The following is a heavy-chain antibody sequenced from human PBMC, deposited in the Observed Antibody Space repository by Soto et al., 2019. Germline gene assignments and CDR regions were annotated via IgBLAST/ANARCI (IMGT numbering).Heavy chain of an antibody. CDR2: ISYDGSNK. Sequence: PGGSLRLSCAASGFTFSSYCIHWVRQAPGKGLEWGAVISYDGSNKYYADSVKGRFTISRDKSKNTLYLQMNSLRAEDTAVYYCAKAAHPHSYDFCSGYYFYYYCGMDVWGQGTTVTVSS. CDR1: GFTFSSYC. V-gene: IGHV3-30*18. CDR3: AKAAHPHSYDFCSGYYFYYYCGMDV. J-gene: IGHJ6*02. D-gene: IGHD3-3*01.